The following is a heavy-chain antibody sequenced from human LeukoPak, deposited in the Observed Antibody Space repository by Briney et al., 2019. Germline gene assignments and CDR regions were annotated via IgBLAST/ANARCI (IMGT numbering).Heavy chain of an antibody. CDR1: GYTFTGYY. CDR3: ARAGVYSGYKFDY. CDR2: INPDSGGT. Sequence: ASVKVSCKASGYTFTGYYMHWVRQAPGQGLEWMGWINPDSGGTNYAQKFQGRVTMTRDTSIRTAYMELSRLRSDDTAVYYCARAGVYSGYKFDYWGQGTLVTVSS. D-gene: IGHD5-12*01. J-gene: IGHJ4*02. V-gene: IGHV1-2*02.